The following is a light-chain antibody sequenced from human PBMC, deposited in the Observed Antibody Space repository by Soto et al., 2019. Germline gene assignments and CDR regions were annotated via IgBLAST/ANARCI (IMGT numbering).Light chain of an antibody. CDR3: QQYNSYSPIT. V-gene: IGKV1-5*01. Sequence: DIQMTQSPSTLSASVGDRVTITCRASQSISSWLAWYQQKPGKAPKLLIYDASSLESGVPSRFSGSGSGTESTLTISSLQPDDFATYYCQQYNSYSPITFGGGTKVDIK. CDR2: DAS. J-gene: IGKJ4*01. CDR1: QSISSW.